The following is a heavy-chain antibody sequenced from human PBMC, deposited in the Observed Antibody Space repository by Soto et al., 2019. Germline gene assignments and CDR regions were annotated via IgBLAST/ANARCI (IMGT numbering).Heavy chain of an antibody. CDR1: GFTFSTYG. Sequence: QVHLVASGGGVVQPGRSLRLSCVTSGFTFSTYGMHWVRQAPGKGLEGVAVIWYDGSKTYYADSVKGRFTISKDNSKNTLYLQMNSLRAEDTATYYCARDIWFEKSKCLDYWGQGTLVTVSS. D-gene: IGHD3-10*01. V-gene: IGHV3-33*01. CDR2: IWYDGSKT. J-gene: IGHJ4*02. CDR3: ARDIWFEKSKCLDY.